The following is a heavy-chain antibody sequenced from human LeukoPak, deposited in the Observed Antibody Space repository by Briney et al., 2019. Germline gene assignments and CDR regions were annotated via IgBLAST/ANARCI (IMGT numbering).Heavy chain of an antibody. V-gene: IGHV3-7*01. J-gene: IGHJ3*02. D-gene: IGHD6-13*01. CDR2: IKQDGSEK. CDR1: GFTFSSYW. CDR3: ARDRYSSSWWAFDI. Sequence: GGSLRLSCAASGFTFSSYWMSWLRQAPGKGLEWVANIKQDGSEKYYVDSVKGRFTISRDNAKNSLYLQMNSLRAEDTAVYYCARDRYSSSWWAFDIWSQGTMVTVSS.